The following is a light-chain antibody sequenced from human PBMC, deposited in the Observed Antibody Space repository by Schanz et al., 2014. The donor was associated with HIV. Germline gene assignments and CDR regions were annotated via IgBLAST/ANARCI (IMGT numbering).Light chain of an antibody. CDR3: QSYDNSLSVFL. V-gene: IGLV1-40*01. Sequence: QSILAQPLSVSGAPGQRVTISCTGSNSNIGAGYDVHWYQQVPGTAPKLLIHGNTNRPSGVPDRFSGSKSGTSASLAITGLQAEDEADYYCQSYDNSLSVFLFGGGTKLTVL. CDR2: GNT. CDR1: NSNIGAGYD. J-gene: IGLJ2*01.